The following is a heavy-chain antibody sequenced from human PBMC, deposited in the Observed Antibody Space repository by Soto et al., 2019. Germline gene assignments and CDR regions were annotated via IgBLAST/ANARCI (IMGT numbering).Heavy chain of an antibody. D-gene: IGHD3-22*01. J-gene: IGHJ6*02. V-gene: IGHV1-24*01. CDR3: ATDLYAVARDSSGYYKDV. CDR1: GYTLTELS. Sequence: ASVKVSFKVSGYTLTELSMHWVRQAPGKGLEWMGGFDPEDSETIYAQKFQGGVTMTEDTYTDTAYMELSSLRSEDTAVYYCATDLYAVARDSSGYYKDVWGQGTTVTVSS. CDR2: FDPEDSET.